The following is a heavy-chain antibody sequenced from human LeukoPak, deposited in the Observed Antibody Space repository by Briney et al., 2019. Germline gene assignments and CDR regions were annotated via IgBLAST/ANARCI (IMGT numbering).Heavy chain of an antibody. Sequence: GGSLRLSCAASGFTFSTYEMNWVRQAPGKGLEWVSYISDSGSTIYYADSVKGRFTSSRDNAKNSLFLQMNSLRAEDTAVYYCARETRDSSGFGAFDIWGRGTMVTVSS. J-gene: IGHJ3*02. CDR1: GFTFSTYE. CDR3: ARETRDSSGFGAFDI. V-gene: IGHV3-48*03. D-gene: IGHD3-22*01. CDR2: ISDSGSTI.